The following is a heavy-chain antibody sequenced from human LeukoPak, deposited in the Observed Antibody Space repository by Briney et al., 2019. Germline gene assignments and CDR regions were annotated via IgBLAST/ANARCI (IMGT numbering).Heavy chain of an antibody. CDR3: ARDRHDSSGAFDY. CDR1: GYTFTGYY. D-gene: IGHD3-22*01. CDR2: MNPNSGNT. V-gene: IGHV1-8*02. Sequence: VASVKVSCKASGYTFTGYYMHWVRQATGQRLEWMGWMNPNSGNTGYAQKFQGRVTMTRNTSISTAYMELSSLRSEDTAVYYCARDRHDSSGAFDYWGQGTLVTVSS. J-gene: IGHJ4*02.